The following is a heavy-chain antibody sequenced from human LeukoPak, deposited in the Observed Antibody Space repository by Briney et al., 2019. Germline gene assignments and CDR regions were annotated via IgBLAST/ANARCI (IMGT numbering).Heavy chain of an antibody. CDR1: GASISKSY. D-gene: IGHD2/OR15-2a*01. J-gene: IGHJ6*02. CDR2: TFNSGST. CDR3: SRASPGAIYYYGMDV. V-gene: IGHV4-59*01. Sequence: PSETLSLTCTVSGASISKSYWSWIRQPPWKELKWIGSTFNSGSTRYNPSLGSRVTISEDTSRNQFSLRLTSVTAADTATYYCSRASPGAIYYYGMDVWGQGTTVTVSS.